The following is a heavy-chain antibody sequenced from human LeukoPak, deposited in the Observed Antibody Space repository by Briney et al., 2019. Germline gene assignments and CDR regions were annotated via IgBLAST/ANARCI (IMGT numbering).Heavy chain of an antibody. CDR1: GFTFSSYS. J-gene: IGHJ4*02. D-gene: IGHD3-10*01. CDR3: ARDEGFGFDY. V-gene: IGHV3-21*01. Sequence: PGGSLRLSCAAYGFTFSSYSMNWVRQAPGKGLEWVSSISSSSSYIYYADSVKGRFTISRDNAKNSLYLQMNSLRAEDTAVYYCARDEGFGFDYWGQGTLVTVSS. CDR2: ISSSSSYI.